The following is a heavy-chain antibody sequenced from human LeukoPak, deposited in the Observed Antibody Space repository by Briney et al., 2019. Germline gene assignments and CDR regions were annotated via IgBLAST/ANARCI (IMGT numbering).Heavy chain of an antibody. J-gene: IGHJ1*01. D-gene: IGHD2-21*02. CDR2: IDGSSSHI. V-gene: IGHV3-21*01. Sequence: GGSLRLSCAASGFTFSGYAMNWVRQAPGKGLEWVSSIDGSSSHIYYADSVKGRFTISRDNTKSSLYLQMNSLRAEDMAVYYCARGYCGGDCYGDWGQGTLVTVSS. CDR3: ARGYCGGDCYGD. CDR1: GFTFSGYA.